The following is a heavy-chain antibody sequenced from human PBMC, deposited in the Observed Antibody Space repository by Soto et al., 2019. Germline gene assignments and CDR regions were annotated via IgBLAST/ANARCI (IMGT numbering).Heavy chain of an antibody. CDR2: INSDGSST. V-gene: IGHV3-74*01. D-gene: IGHD4-17*01. CDR1: GFTFSSYW. J-gene: IGHJ6*02. CDR3: ASGATVTTFNDYYYGMDV. Sequence: GGSLRLSCAASGFTFSSYWMHWVRQAPGKGLVWVSRINSDGSSTSYADSVKGRFTISRDNAKNTLYLQMNSLRAEDTAVYYCASGATVTTFNDYYYGMDVWGQGTTVTVSS.